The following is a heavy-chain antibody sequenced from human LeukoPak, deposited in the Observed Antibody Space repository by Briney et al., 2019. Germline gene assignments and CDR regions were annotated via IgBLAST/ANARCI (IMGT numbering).Heavy chain of an antibody. Sequence: ASVNVSCKASGYTFTGYYMHWVRQAPGQGLEWMGWINPNSGGTNYAQKFQGRVTMTRDTSISTAYMELSRLRSDDTAVYYCAKVSVAAAGTLYNWFDPWGQGTLVTVSS. V-gene: IGHV1-2*02. CDR2: INPNSGGT. CDR3: AKVSVAAAGTLYNWFDP. D-gene: IGHD6-13*01. CDR1: GYTFTGYY. J-gene: IGHJ5*02.